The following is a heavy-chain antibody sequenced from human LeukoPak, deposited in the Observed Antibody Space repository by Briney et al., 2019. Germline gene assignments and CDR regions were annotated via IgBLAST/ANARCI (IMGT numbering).Heavy chain of an antibody. V-gene: IGHV4-59*01. D-gene: IGHD6-19*01. J-gene: IGHJ4*02. CDR2: IYYSGST. CDR1: GGSISSYY. CDR3: ARGDSSEGLDY. Sequence: SETLSLTCTVPGGSISSYYWSWIRQPPGKGLEWIGYIYYSGSTNYNPSLKSRVTISVDTSKNQFSLKLSSVTAADTAVYYCARGDSSEGLDYWGQGTLVTVSS.